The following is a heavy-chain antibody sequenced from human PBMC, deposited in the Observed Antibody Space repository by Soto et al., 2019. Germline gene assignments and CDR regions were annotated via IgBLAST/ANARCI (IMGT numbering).Heavy chain of an antibody. CDR3: ARGGSSSYIDY. Sequence: HVQLVQSEPEVKKPGASVKVSCKASGYTFRSYGINWVRQAPGQGLEWVGWISGYDGNTNYAQMFQGRVTLTTDTSTTTAYMEWRSLRSDDTAVYSCARGGSSSYIDYWGRGALVTVSS. CDR1: GYTFRSYG. J-gene: IGHJ4*02. D-gene: IGHD2-2*01. V-gene: IGHV1-18*01. CDR2: ISGYDGNT.